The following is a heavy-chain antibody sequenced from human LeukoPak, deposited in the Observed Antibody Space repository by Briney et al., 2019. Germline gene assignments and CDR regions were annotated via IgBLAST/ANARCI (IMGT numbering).Heavy chain of an antibody. CDR1: GFTFSSYG. V-gene: IGHV3-30*03. Sequence: GGSLRLSCAASGFTFSSYGMHWVRQAPGEGLEWVAVISNDGSIKYYADPVKGRFTVSRDNSKNTLYLQMNSLRLEDTAVFYCAREDSSYDFEYWGEGTLVTVSA. J-gene: IGHJ4*02. CDR3: AREDSSYDFEY. D-gene: IGHD5-12*01. CDR2: ISNDGSIK.